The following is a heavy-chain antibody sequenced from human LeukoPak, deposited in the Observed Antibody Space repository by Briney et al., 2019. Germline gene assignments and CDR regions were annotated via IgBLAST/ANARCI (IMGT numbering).Heavy chain of an antibody. D-gene: IGHD3-22*01. CDR1: GFTFSSYW. J-gene: IGHJ4*02. CDR3: ARANYYDSSGYL. V-gene: IGHV3-74*01. Sequence: GGSLRLSCAASGFTFSSYWMHWVRQAPGKGLVWVSRINSDGSSTSYADSVKGRFTISRDNAKNTLYLQMYSLRAEDTAVYYCARANYYDSSGYLWGQGTLVTVSS. CDR2: INSDGSST.